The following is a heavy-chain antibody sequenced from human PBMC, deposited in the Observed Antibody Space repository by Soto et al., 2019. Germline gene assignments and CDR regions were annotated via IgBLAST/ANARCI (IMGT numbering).Heavy chain of an antibody. D-gene: IGHD1-26*01. CDR2: LAPISGSP. CDR3: ARIWVGSRR. J-gene: IGHJ3*01. V-gene: IGHV1-69*18. CDR1: GDTFSHYV. Sequence: VQMVQSGAEVKEPGSSVKVSCTNSGDTFSHYVMSWVRQAPGQGLEWMGSLAPISGSPNYAERFEGRLTISADAGTSTMYMELRSLNYDDTAVYYCARIWVGSRRWGQGTMVTVSS.